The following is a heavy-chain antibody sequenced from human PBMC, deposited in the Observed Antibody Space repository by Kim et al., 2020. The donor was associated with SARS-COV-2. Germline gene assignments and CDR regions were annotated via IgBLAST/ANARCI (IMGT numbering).Heavy chain of an antibody. D-gene: IGHD6-19*01. J-gene: IGHJ4*02. Sequence: SVKVSCKASGGTFSSYAISWVRQAPGQGLEWMGGITPIFGTANYAQKFQGRVTITADESTSTAYMELSSLRSEDTAVYYCARSFWWGIAVAARPWSHYFDYWGQGTLVTVSS. CDR2: ITPIFGTA. CDR3: ARSFWWGIAVAARPWSHYFDY. CDR1: GGTFSSYA. V-gene: IGHV1-69*13.